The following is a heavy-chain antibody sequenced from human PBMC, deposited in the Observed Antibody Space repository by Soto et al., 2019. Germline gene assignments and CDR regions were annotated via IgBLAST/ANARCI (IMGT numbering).Heavy chain of an antibody. CDR3: ARASVAEIGH. CDR1: GFSISSGFH. V-gene: IGHV4-38-2*01. J-gene: IGHJ4*02. Sequence: SETLSLTCAVSGFSISSGFHWGWIRQPPGKGLEWIGSIYHSGTTYYNPSLKSRVTISVDTSKNQFSLKLRSVTAADTAVYYCARASVAEIGHWGQGTLVTV. CDR2: IYHSGTT. D-gene: IGHD2-15*01.